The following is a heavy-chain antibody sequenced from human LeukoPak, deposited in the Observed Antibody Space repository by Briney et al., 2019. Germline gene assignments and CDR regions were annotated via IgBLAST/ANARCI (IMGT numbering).Heavy chain of an antibody. CDR3: AREADGFDI. J-gene: IGHJ3*02. V-gene: IGHV3-74*01. CDR2: IRGDGGDT. Sequence: GGSLRLSCAASGFTFNSNWMHWVRQAPGKGLVWVSSIRGDGGDTSYVDSVKGRFAISRDNAKNTLYLQMNSLGAEDTAVYYCAREADGFDIWGQGTMVTVSS. CDR1: GFTFNSNW.